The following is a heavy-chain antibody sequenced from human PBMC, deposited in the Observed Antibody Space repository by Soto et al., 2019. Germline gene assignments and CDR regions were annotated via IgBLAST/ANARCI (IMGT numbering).Heavy chain of an antibody. V-gene: IGHV4-39*01. CDR1: GGSISSSSYY. J-gene: IGHJ6*03. Sequence: SETLSLTCTVSGGSISSSSYYWGWIRQPPGKGLEWIGSIYYSGSTYYNPSLKSRVTISVDTSKNQFSLKLSSVTAADTAVYYCARHTTVTYVLSYYMDVWGKGTTVTVSS. CDR3: ARHTTVTYVLSYYMDV. D-gene: IGHD4-17*01. CDR2: IYYSGST.